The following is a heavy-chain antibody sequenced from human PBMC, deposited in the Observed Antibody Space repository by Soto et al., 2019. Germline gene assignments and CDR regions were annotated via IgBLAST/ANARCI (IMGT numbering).Heavy chain of an antibody. CDR3: ARLDTDKVGATRPFDY. V-gene: IGHV4-34*01. CDR2: INHSGST. Sequence: LSLTCAVYCLSFSGYYLSWILHPPGKGLEWIVEINHSGSTNYNPSLKSRVTISVDTSKNQFSLKLSSVTAADTAVYYCARLDTDKVGATRPFDYWGQGTLVTVSS. D-gene: IGHD1-26*01. CDR1: CLSFSGYY. J-gene: IGHJ4*02.